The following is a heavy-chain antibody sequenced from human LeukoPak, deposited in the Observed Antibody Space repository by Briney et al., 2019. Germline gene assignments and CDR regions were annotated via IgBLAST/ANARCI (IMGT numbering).Heavy chain of an antibody. Sequence: ASVKVSCKASGYTFTSYGISWVRQAPGQGLEWMGRINPNSGGTNYAQKFQGRVTMTRDTSISTAYMELSRPRSDDTAVYYCARLVGKGAFDIWGQGTMVTVSS. J-gene: IGHJ3*02. CDR3: ARLVGKGAFDI. V-gene: IGHV1-2*06. CDR2: INPNSGGT. CDR1: GYTFTSYG.